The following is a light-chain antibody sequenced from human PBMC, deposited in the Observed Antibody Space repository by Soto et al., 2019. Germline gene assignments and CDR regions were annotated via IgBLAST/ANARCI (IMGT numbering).Light chain of an antibody. CDR3: QSLNRFPHS. V-gene: IGKV1-39*01. J-gene: IGKJ4*01. CDR1: QSITSY. Sequence: DIQMTQSPSSLSASVGDRITITCRASQSITSYLNWYQHKPGKAPKLLIYLASTLHSGVPSSFSGSGSGTDFSLTISSLQPEDAATYYCQSLNRFPHSFGGGTKVDI. CDR2: LAS.